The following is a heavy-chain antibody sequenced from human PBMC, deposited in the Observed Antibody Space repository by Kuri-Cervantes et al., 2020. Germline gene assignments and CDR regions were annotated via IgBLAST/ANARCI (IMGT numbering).Heavy chain of an antibody. V-gene: IGHV3-21*01. CDR3: ARDSLDTTPPDFDY. D-gene: IGHD1-1*01. CDR1: GFTFSSYS. J-gene: IGHJ4*02. Sequence: GESLKISCAASGFTFSSYSMNWVRQAPGKGLEWVSSISSSSSYIYYADSVKGRFTISRDNAKKSLYLQMNSLRAEDTAVYYCARDSLDTTPPDFDYWGQGTLVTVSS. CDR2: ISSSSSYI.